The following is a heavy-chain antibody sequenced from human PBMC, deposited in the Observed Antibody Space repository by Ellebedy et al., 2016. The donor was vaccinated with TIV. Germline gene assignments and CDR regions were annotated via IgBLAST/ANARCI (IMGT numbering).Heavy chain of an antibody. Sequence: ASVKVSCKVSGYTLTELSMHWARQAPGKGLEWMGGFDPEDGETKYAQKFQGRVTMTEDTSTDTAYMELSNLTAQDTAVYYCATPLYCTNGVCQDYWGQGSLVTVSS. D-gene: IGHD2-8*01. J-gene: IGHJ4*02. V-gene: IGHV1-24*01. CDR1: GYTLTELS. CDR2: FDPEDGET. CDR3: ATPLYCTNGVCQDY.